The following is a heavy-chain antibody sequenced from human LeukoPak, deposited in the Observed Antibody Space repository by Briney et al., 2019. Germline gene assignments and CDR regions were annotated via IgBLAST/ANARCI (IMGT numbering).Heavy chain of an antibody. Sequence: GGSLRLSCVASGFTFSSYGMQWVRQAPGKGLEWVAVISYDGSKKYYADSVKGRFTISRDNSKNTLYLQMNSLRAEDTAVYYCAKGLRFLEWLSPLDYWGQGTLVTVSS. V-gene: IGHV3-30-3*01. CDR3: AKGLRFLEWLSPLDY. J-gene: IGHJ4*02. CDR1: GFTFSSYG. CDR2: ISYDGSKK. D-gene: IGHD3-3*01.